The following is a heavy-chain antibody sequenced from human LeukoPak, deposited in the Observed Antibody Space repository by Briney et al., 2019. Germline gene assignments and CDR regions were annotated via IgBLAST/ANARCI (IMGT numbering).Heavy chain of an antibody. D-gene: IGHD3-10*01. Sequence: ESLKISCKGSGYSLTSYWIGWVRQMPGKGLEWMGIIYPGDSDTRYSPSFQGQVTISADKSISTAYLQWSSLKASDTAMYYCARRYYYGSGSYYYFDYWGQGTLVTVSS. CDR1: GYSLTSYW. J-gene: IGHJ4*02. CDR3: ARRYYYGSGSYYYFDY. V-gene: IGHV5-51*01. CDR2: IYPGDSDT.